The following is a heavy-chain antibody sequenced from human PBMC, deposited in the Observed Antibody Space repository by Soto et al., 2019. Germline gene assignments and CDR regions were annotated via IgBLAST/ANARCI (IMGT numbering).Heavy chain of an antibody. CDR1: GDPITSYF. CDR2: VFPGGPT. J-gene: IGHJ4*02. CDR3: GKVLVGATGHTDSDS. V-gene: IGHV4-4*07. Sequence: SETLSLTCTVSGDPITSYFWTWLRQPAGKGLEWIGHVFPGGPTSHNSSLKSRVTISRDTSKNQFSLKLTSVTAADTALYYCGKVLVGATGHTDSDSWGPGTLVTVSS. D-gene: IGHD2-15*01.